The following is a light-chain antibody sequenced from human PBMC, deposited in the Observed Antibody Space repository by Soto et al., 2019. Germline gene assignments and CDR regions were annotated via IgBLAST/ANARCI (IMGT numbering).Light chain of an antibody. Sequence: QSALTQPASVSGSPGQSITISCTGTSSDVGDYKYVSWYQQHPDKAPKLIIFVNSNRPSGISNRFSASKSGNTASLTISGLQAEYEADYYCSSYTSSDTPYVFGTGTKLTVL. CDR3: SSYTSSDTPYV. CDR1: SSDVGDYKY. J-gene: IGLJ1*01. CDR2: VNS. V-gene: IGLV2-14*01.